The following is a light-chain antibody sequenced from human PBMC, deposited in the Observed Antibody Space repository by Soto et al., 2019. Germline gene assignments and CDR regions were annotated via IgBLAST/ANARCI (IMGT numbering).Light chain of an antibody. CDR3: VLYMGLGISL. V-gene: IGLV8-61*01. CDR1: SGSVSTDHY. Sequence: QIVVTQEPSFSVSPGGTVTLTCGLSSGSVSTDHYPSWYQQTPGQAPRTLIYSTNSRSSGVPDRFSGSILGNKAALTITGAQADDESDYYCVLYMGLGISLFGGGTKLTVL. J-gene: IGLJ2*01. CDR2: STN.